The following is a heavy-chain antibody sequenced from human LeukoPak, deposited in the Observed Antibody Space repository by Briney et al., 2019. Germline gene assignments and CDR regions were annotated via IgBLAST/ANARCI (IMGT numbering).Heavy chain of an antibody. CDR3: ARGTGGRVATISYYYYGMDV. D-gene: IGHD5-12*01. Sequence: PGRSLRLSCAASGFAFSSYAMHWVRQAPGKGLEWVALISYDGSNKYYADSVKGRLTISRDNSKNTLYLQMNSLRAEDTAVYYCARGTGGRVATISYYYYGMDVWGQGTTVTVSS. CDR1: GFAFSSYA. CDR2: ISYDGSNK. V-gene: IGHV3-30-3*01. J-gene: IGHJ6*02.